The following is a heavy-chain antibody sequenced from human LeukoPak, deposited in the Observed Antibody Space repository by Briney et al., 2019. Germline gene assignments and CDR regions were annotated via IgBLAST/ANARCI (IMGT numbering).Heavy chain of an antibody. Sequence: PSETLSPTCAVYGGSFSGYYWSWIRQPPGKGLEWIGEINHSGSTNYNPSLKSRVTISVDTSKNQFSLKLSSVTAADTAVYYCARARWYCTNGVCYRSWFDPWGQGTLVTVSS. CDR3: ARARWYCTNGVCYRSWFDP. J-gene: IGHJ5*02. V-gene: IGHV4-34*01. CDR1: GGSFSGYY. CDR2: INHSGST. D-gene: IGHD2-8*01.